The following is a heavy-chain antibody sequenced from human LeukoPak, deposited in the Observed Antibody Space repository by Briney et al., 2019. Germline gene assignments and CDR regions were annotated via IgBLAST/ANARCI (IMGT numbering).Heavy chain of an antibody. Sequence: GGSLRLSCAASGFTFSSYSMNWVRQAPGKGLEWVSSISSSSSYIYYADSVKGRFTISRDNAENSLYLQMNSLRAEDTAVYYCARDLHYYYTNRDAFDIWGQGTMVTVSS. J-gene: IGHJ3*02. CDR1: GFTFSSYS. V-gene: IGHV3-21*01. D-gene: IGHD3-22*01. CDR2: ISSSSSYI. CDR3: ARDLHYYYTNRDAFDI.